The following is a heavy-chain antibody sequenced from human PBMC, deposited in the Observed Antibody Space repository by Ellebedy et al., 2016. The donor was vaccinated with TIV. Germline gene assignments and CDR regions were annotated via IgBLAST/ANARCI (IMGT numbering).Heavy chain of an antibody. V-gene: IGHV3-30-3*01. Sequence: LSLTCAASGFTFSSYAMHWVRQAPGKGLEWVAIISYDGSNKYYADSVKGRFTISRDNAKNSLYLHMNSLRAEDTAVYYCARLDWSDVDLRHFYFDYWGQGTQVTVSS. CDR3: ARLDWSDVDLRHFYFDY. D-gene: IGHD1-1*01. CDR2: ISYDGSNK. J-gene: IGHJ4*02. CDR1: GFTFSSYA.